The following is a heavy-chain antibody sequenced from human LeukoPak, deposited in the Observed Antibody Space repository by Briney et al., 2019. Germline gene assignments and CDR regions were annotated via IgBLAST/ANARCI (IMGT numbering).Heavy chain of an antibody. CDR2: INPSGGST. Sequence: ASVKVSCKASGYTFTSYYMHWVRQAPGQGLEWMGIINPSGGSTSYAQKFQGRVTMTRDTSTSTVYMELSSLRSEGTAVYYCARTIAAAGSLVWFDPWGQGTLVTVSS. J-gene: IGHJ5*02. CDR1: GYTFTSYY. CDR3: ARTIAAAGSLVWFDP. D-gene: IGHD6-13*01. V-gene: IGHV1-46*01.